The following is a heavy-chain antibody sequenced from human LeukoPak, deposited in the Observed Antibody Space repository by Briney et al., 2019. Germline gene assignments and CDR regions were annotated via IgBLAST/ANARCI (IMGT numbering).Heavy chain of an antibody. CDR1: GGSISSSIW. J-gene: IGHJ5*02. D-gene: IGHD6-13*01. CDR2: IYHSGST. V-gene: IGHV4-4*02. CDR3: ARGAAAGIGNNWFDP. Sequence: SGTLSLTCAVSGGSISSSIWWSWVRQPPGKGLEWIGEIYHSGSTNYNPSLKSRVTISLDKSKNQFSLKLSSVTAADTAVYYCARGAAAGIGNNWFDPWGQGTLVTVSS.